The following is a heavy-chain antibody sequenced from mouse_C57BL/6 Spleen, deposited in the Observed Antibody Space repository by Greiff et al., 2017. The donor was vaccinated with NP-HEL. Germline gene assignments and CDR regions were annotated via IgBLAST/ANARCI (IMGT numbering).Heavy chain of an antibody. CDR3: ARDGDYDRFAY. J-gene: IGHJ3*01. D-gene: IGHD2-4*01. Sequence: QVQLKESGAELVRPGTSVKVSCKASGYAFTNYLIEWVKQRPGQGLEWIGVINPGSGGTNYNEKFKGKATLTADKSSSTAYMQLSSLTSEDSAVYFCARDGDYDRFAYWGQGTLVTVSA. V-gene: IGHV1-54*01. CDR2: INPGSGGT. CDR1: GYAFTNYL.